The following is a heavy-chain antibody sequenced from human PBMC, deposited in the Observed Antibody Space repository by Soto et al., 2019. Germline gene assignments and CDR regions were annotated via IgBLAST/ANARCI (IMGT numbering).Heavy chain of an antibody. CDR3: ARDFRYQLLFTRYYYYYYGMDV. CDR2: INSDGSST. V-gene: IGHV3-74*01. D-gene: IGHD2-2*01. CDR1: GFTFSSYW. Sequence: GSLRLSCAASGFTFSSYWMHWVRQAPGKGLVWVSRINSDGSSTSYADSVKGRFTISRDNAKNTLYLQMNSLRAEDTAVYYCARDFRYQLLFTRYYYYYYGMDVWGQGTTVTVSS. J-gene: IGHJ6*02.